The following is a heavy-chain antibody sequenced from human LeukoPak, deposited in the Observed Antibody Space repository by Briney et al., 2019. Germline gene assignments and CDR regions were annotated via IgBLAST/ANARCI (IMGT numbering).Heavy chain of an antibody. V-gene: IGHV3-73*01. Sequence: GGSLRLSCVASGFTFSGSAMHWVRQASGKGLEWVGRIRSKANSYATAYAASVKGRFTISRDDSKNTAYLQMNSLKTEDTAVYYCTRLGDPGGYWGQGTLVTVSS. D-gene: IGHD3-16*01. CDR1: GFTFSGSA. CDR3: TRLGDPGGY. CDR2: IRSKANSYAT. J-gene: IGHJ4*02.